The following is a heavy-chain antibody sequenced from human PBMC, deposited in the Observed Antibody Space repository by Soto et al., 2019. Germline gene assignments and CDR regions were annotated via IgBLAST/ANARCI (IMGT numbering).Heavy chain of an antibody. D-gene: IGHD5-12*01. CDR3: ARDSLSVVATTDWVD. J-gene: IGHJ4*02. CDR2: ISAYNGNT. CDR1: GYTFTSYG. V-gene: IGHV1-18*01. Sequence: ASVKVSCKASGYTFTSYGISWVRQAPGQGLEWMGWISAYNGNTNYAQKLQGRVTMTTDTSTSTAYMELRSLRSDDTAVYYCARDSLSVVATTDWVDWAQGTLVTVSS.